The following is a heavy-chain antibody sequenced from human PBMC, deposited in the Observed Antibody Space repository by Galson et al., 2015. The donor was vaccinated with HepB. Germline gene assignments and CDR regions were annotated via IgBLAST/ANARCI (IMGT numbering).Heavy chain of an antibody. D-gene: IGHD5-18*01. Sequence: SLRLSCAASGFTFSSYSMNWVRQAPGKGLEWVSYISSSSSTIYYADSVKGQFTISRDNAKNSLYLQMNSLRAEDTAVYYCARDPNTAMALNWFDPWGQGTLVTVSS. J-gene: IGHJ5*02. CDR1: GFTFSSYS. CDR3: ARDPNTAMALNWFDP. V-gene: IGHV3-48*01. CDR2: ISSSSSTI.